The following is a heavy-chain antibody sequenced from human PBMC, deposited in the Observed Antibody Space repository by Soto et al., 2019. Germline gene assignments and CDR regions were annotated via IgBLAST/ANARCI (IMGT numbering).Heavy chain of an antibody. CDR3: AKDTDADGSGNQRYYYGMDV. J-gene: IGHJ6*02. Sequence: QVQLVESGGGVVQPGRSLRLSCAAFGFTFSSYGMHWVRQAPGKGLEWVAVISYDGSNKYYADSVKGRFTISRDNSKNTLYLQMNSLRAEDTAVYYCAKDTDADGSGNQRYYYGMDVWGQGTTVTVSS. V-gene: IGHV3-30*18. CDR2: ISYDGSNK. CDR1: GFTFSSYG. D-gene: IGHD3-10*01.